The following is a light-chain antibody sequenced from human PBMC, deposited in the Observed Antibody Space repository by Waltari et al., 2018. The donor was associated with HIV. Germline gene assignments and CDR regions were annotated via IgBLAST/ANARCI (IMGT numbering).Light chain of an antibody. V-gene: IGKV4-1*01. Sequence: DIVLTQSPDSLAVSLGERATINCKSSQSLLYSANKQNYLAWYQQNPRQPPKLLIYWASVRESGVPDRFSASGSETDFTLTISSLQAEDVALYYCQQYYRTLCAFGRGTKVDIK. CDR2: WAS. J-gene: IGKJ1*01. CDR1: QSLLYSANKQNY. CDR3: QQYYRTLCA.